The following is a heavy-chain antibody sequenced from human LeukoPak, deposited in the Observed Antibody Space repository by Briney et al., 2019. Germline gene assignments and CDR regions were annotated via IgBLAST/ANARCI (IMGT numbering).Heavy chain of an antibody. CDR1: GGSFSGYY. V-gene: IGHV4-34*01. CDR2: INHSGST. J-gene: IGHJ4*02. D-gene: IGHD5-18*01. Sequence: SETLSLTCAVYGGSFSGYYWSWIRQPPGKGLEWIGEINHSGSTNYNPSLKSRVTISVDTSKNQFSLKLSSVTAADTAVYYCAGGERGYSYGPLDFWGQGTLVTVSS. CDR3: AGGERGYSYGPLDF.